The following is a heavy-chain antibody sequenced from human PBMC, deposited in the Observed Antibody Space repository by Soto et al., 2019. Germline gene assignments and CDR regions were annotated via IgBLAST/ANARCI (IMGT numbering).Heavy chain of an antibody. D-gene: IGHD3-3*01. CDR3: AKDPAYDFWSGYPNYGMDV. CDR2: ISGSGGST. CDR1: GFTFSSYA. V-gene: IGHV3-23*01. J-gene: IGHJ6*02. Sequence: GGSLRLSCAASGFTFSSYAMSWVRQAPGKGLEWVSAISGSGGSTYYADSVKGRFTISRDNSKNTLYLQMNSLRAEDTAVYYCAKDPAYDFWSGYPNYGMDVWGQGTTVTVS.